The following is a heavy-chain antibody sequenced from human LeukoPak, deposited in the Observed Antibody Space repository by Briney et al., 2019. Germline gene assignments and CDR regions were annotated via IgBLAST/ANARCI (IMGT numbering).Heavy chain of an antibody. J-gene: IGHJ6*03. Sequence: PSETLSLTCTVSGGSITTYYWSWIRQPPGKGLEWIGYIYYSGSTNYNPSLKSRVTISVDTSKNQFSLKLSSVTAADTAVYYCARDAYSSSWYGYYYYMDVWGKGTTVTVSS. CDR1: GGSITTYY. CDR3: ARDAYSSSWYGYYYYMDV. D-gene: IGHD6-13*01. CDR2: IYYSGST. V-gene: IGHV4-59*01.